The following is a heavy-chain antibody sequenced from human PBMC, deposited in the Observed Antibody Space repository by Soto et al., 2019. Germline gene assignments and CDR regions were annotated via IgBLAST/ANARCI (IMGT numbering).Heavy chain of an antibody. D-gene: IGHD2-15*01. CDR3: ARVGGTRGWY. CDR2: IHDSGRN. V-gene: IGHV4-59*01. J-gene: IGHJ4*02. Sequence: QVQLQESGPGLVKPSETLSLTCTVSSDSITNYYWSWIRQSPGKGLEWIGYIHDSGRNNYNPSLKRRVKISVVTSKKQFSLKMKSVTAGDTAVYYCARVGGTRGWYWGQGTLVTVSS. CDR1: SDSITNYY.